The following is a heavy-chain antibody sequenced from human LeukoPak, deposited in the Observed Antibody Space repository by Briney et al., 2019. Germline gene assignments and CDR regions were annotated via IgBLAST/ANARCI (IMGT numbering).Heavy chain of an antibody. Sequence: GGSLRLSWAASGFTFSSYWMHWVRQAPGKGLVWVSRINSDGSSTNYADSVKGRFTISRDNAKNTLYLQMNSLRAEDTAMYYCARAVYYSNYLGYWGQGTLVTVSS. CDR1: GFTFSSYW. J-gene: IGHJ4*01. D-gene: IGHD3-10*01. CDR3: ARAVYYSNYLGY. CDR2: INSDGSST. V-gene: IGHV3-74*01.